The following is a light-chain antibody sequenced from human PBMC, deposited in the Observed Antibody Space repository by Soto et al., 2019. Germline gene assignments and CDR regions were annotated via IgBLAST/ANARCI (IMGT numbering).Light chain of an antibody. CDR2: DVS. CDR3: SSYTSSSALAAV. CDR1: SSDVGGYNY. V-gene: IGLV2-14*01. J-gene: IGLJ2*01. Sequence: QSALTQPASVSGSPGQSITISCTGTSSDVGGYNYVSWYLQHPRKAPKLMIYDVSNRPSGVSNRFSGSKSGNTASLTISGLQAEYEAEYYCSSYTSSSALAAVFGGGTKVTAL.